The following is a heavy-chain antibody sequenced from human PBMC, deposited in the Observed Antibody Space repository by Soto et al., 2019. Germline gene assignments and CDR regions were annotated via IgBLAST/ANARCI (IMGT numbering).Heavy chain of an antibody. V-gene: IGHV1-3*01. J-gene: IGHJ4*02. CDR1: GYTFTSNA. CDR3: ARGQSDGWYHDY. D-gene: IGHD6-19*01. Sequence: QVQLEQSGAEVKKPGASVKISCRTSGYTFTSNAIHWVRQAPGQRLEWMGWIGGGDGNTKYSQKFQGRVTMTIDTSATTAYMELSSLRSEDTSMYDCARGQSDGWYHDYWGQGTLVTVSS. CDR2: IGGGDGNT.